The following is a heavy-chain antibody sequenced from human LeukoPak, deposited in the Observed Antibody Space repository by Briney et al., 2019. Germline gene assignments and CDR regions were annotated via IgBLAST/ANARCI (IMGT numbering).Heavy chain of an antibody. V-gene: IGHV1-3*01. D-gene: IGHD3-16*01. CDR3: ARAGGASWYFDY. CDR1: GYTFTSYA. J-gene: IGHJ4*02. Sequence: ASVKVSCKASGYTFTSYAMLWVRQAPGQRLEWMGWINAGNGNTKYSQKFQGRVTITRDTSASTAYMELSSLRSEDTAVYYCARAGGASWYFDYWGQGTLVTDSS. CDR2: INAGNGNT.